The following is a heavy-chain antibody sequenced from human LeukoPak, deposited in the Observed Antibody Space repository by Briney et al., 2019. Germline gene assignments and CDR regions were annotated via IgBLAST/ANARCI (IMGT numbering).Heavy chain of an antibody. J-gene: IGHJ4*02. D-gene: IGHD6-13*01. CDR1: GGSISSYY. CDR2: IYYSGTT. Sequence: PSETLSLTCTVSGGSISSYYWSWIRQPPGKGLEWIGYIYYSGTTNYNPSLKSRVTISVDTSKNQFSLKLSSVTAADTAVYYWARGVYIAAAQYGYWGQGTLVTVPS. V-gene: IGHV4-59*01. CDR3: ARGVYIAAAQYGY.